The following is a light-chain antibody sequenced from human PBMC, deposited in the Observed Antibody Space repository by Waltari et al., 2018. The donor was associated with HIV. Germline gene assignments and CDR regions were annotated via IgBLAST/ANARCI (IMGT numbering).Light chain of an antibody. CDR2: EVS. CDR3: CSDGGPKTFYV. Sequence: QSGLTQPASVSGSPGQSITISCSGSASDIGTYDLVSWYQQFPGKAPKVIIYEVSKRPSGISDRFAGSKSGNTASLTISGLQSEDDGDYFCCSDGGPKTFYVFGNGTTV. CDR1: ASDIGTYDL. V-gene: IGLV2-23*02. J-gene: IGLJ1*01.